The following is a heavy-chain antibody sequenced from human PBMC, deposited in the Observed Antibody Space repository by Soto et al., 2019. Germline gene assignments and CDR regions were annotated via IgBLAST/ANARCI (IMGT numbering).Heavy chain of an antibody. CDR3: ARRAPHGWNDGNNWFDP. Sequence: RASVKVSCKASGGTFSSYAISWVRQAPGQGLEWMGGIIPIFGTANYAQKFQGRVTITADESTSTAYMELSSLRSEDTAVYYCARRAPHGWNDGNNWFDPWGQGTLVTVSS. D-gene: IGHD1-1*01. V-gene: IGHV1-69*13. J-gene: IGHJ5*02. CDR1: GGTFSSYA. CDR2: IIPIFGTA.